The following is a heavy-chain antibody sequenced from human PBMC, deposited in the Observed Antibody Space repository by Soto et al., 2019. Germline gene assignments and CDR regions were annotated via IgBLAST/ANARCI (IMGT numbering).Heavy chain of an antibody. J-gene: IGHJ3*02. V-gene: IGHV1-18*01. CDR1: GYTFTSYG. Sequence: ASVKGSCKASGYTFTSYGISWVRQAPGQGLEWMGWISAYNGNTNYAQKLKGRVTMTTDTSTSTAYMELRSLKSDDTAVYYCARVLVYYDFCSGYRIEVFDIWGQGSRVPVS. CDR2: ISAYNGNT. CDR3: ARVLVYYDFCSGYRIEVFDI. D-gene: IGHD3-3*01.